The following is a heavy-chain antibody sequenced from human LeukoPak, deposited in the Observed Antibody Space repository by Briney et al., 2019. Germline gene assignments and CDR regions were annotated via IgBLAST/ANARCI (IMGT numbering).Heavy chain of an antibody. CDR1: GFTFSSYA. CDR3: AKGTMIVVVISLDY. D-gene: IGHD3-22*01. CDR2: ISGSGGST. Sequence: GGSLRLSCAASGFTFSSYAMSWVRQAPGKGLEWVSAISGSGGSTYYADSVKGRFTISRDNSKNTLYLQMNSLRAEDTAVYYCAKGTMIVVVISLDYWGQGTLVTVSS. J-gene: IGHJ4*02. V-gene: IGHV3-23*01.